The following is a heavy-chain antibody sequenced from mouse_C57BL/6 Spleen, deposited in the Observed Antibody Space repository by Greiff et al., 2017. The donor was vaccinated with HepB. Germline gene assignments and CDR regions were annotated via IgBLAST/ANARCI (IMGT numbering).Heavy chain of an antibody. D-gene: IGHD2-4*01. CDR1: GYSITSGYY. CDR2: ISYDGSN. CDR3: ARRMITTPYYFDY. Sequence: EVQLVESGPGLVKPSQSLSLTCSVTGYSITSGYYWNWIRQFPGNKLEWMGYISYDGSNNYNPSLKNRISITRDTSKNQFFLKLNSVTTEDTATYYCARRMITTPYYFDYWGQGTTLTVSS. J-gene: IGHJ2*01. V-gene: IGHV3-6*01.